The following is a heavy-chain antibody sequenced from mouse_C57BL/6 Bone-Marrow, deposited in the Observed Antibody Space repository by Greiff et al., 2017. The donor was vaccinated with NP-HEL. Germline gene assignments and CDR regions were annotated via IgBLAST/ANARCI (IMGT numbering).Heavy chain of an antibody. CDR3: ARGITTVVGFDY. CDR1: GYTFTSYW. J-gene: IGHJ2*01. D-gene: IGHD1-1*01. Sequence: QVQLQQPGAELVKPGASVKLSCKASGYTFTSYWMPWVKQRPGRGLEWIGRIDPTSGGTKYNEQFKSKATLTVDTPSSTAYMQLSSLTSEDSAVYYCARGITTVVGFDYWGQGTTLTVSS. CDR2: IDPTSGGT. V-gene: IGHV1-72*01.